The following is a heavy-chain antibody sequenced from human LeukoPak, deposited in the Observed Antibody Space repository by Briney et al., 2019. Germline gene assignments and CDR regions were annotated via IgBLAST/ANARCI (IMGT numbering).Heavy chain of an antibody. CDR3: ARVSGTFGELY. CDR2: ISTSSSYI. J-gene: IGHJ4*02. Sequence: PGGSLRPSCAASGFTFSSYSMNWVRPAPGEGLEWVSSISTSSSYIYYADSVKGRFTISRDNAKNSLYLQMNSLRAEDTAVYYCARVSGTFGELYWGQGTLVTVSS. V-gene: IGHV3-21*01. CDR1: GFTFSSYS. D-gene: IGHD3-10*01.